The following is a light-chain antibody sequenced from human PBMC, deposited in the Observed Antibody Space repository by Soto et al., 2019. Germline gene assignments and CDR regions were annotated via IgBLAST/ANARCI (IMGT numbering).Light chain of an antibody. CDR1: QGIRND. J-gene: IGKJ1*01. CDR3: QQSYSTPPWT. Sequence: IQTTQSRSSLSACVGGRVTITYRASQGIRNDLGWYQQKPGKAPKLLIYAASSLQSGVPSRFSGSGSGTDFTLTITSLQPEDFATYYCQQSYSTPPWTFGQGTKVDI. V-gene: IGKV1-6*01. CDR2: AAS.